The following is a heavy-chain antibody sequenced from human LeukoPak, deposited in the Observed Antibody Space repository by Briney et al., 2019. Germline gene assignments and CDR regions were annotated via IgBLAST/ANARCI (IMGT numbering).Heavy chain of an antibody. D-gene: IGHD3-22*01. CDR1: GFTFSSYA. J-gene: IGHJ4*02. Sequence: PGGSLRLSCAASGFTFSSYAMSWVRQAPGKGLEWVSAISGSGGSKYYADYAKGRFSSSRDNTKNTQYLQMISLRTEDVAVNYGAYPDSSGYYYRPYYFDYGGEGPLVIFSS. V-gene: IGHV3-23*01. CDR2: ISGSGGSK. CDR3: AYPDSSGYYYRPYYFDY.